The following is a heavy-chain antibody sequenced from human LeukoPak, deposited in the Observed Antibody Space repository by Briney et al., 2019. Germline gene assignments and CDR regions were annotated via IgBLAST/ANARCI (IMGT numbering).Heavy chain of an antibody. CDR3: ARYFDFHFDY. CDR1: GVSISSYY. V-gene: IGHV4-59*01. J-gene: IGHJ4*02. Sequence: SETLSLTCTVSGVSISSYYWSWIRQPPGKGLEWIGYIYYSGSTNYNPSLKSRVTISVDTSKNQFSLKLSSVTAADTAVYYCARYFDFHFDYWGQGTLVTVSS. D-gene: IGHD3-9*01. CDR2: IYYSGST.